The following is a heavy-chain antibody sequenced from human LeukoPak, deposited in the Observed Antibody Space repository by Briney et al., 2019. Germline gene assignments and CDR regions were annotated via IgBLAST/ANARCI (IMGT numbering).Heavy chain of an antibody. J-gene: IGHJ4*02. CDR3: ARARFGEGGYYFDY. CDR1: GFTFSSYS. CDR2: ISSSSSYM. Sequence: GGSLRLSCAASGFTFSSYSMNWVRQAPGKGLEWVSSISSSSSYMYYADSVKGRFTISRDNAKNSPYLQMNSLRAEDTAVYYCARARFGEGGYYFDYWGQGTLVTVSS. V-gene: IGHV3-21*01. D-gene: IGHD3-10*01.